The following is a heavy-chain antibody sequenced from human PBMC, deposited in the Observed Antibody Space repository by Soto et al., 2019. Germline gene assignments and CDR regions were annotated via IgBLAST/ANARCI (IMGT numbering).Heavy chain of an antibody. Sequence: GESLKISCEASGYSFTDNWIGWVRQMPGKGLEWMGMVLPHDSEARVIPSLQGQATISADKSINTAYLQWSSLKASDTAMYYCERRDWTGNNSDYFTYWGQGTLVTVSS. CDR2: VLPHDSEA. CDR3: ERRDWTGNNSDYFTY. V-gene: IGHV5-51*01. CDR1: GYSFTDNW. D-gene: IGHD2-8*02. J-gene: IGHJ4*02.